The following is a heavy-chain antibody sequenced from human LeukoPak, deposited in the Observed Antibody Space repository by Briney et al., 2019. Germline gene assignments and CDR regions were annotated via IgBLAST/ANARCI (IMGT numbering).Heavy chain of an antibody. D-gene: IGHD2-21*01. CDR1: GFTFSSYS. J-gene: IGHJ3*02. CDR3: VSDVVVMGGDAFDI. V-gene: IGHV3-30*03. Sequence: TGGSLRLSCAASGFTFSSYSMTWVRQAPGKGLEWAAVISYDGSNKYYADSVKGRFIISRDNSKNTLYLQMNTLRAEDTALYYCVSDVVVMGGDAFDIWGRGTMVTVSS. CDR2: ISYDGSNK.